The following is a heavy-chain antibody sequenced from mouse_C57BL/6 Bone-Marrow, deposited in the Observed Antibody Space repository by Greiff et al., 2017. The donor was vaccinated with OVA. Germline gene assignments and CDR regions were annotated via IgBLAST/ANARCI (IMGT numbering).Heavy chain of an antibody. D-gene: IGHD1-1*01. Sequence: EVQLVESGGGLVKPGGSLKLSCAASGFTFSSYAMSWVRQTPEQRLEWVATISDGGSYTYYPDNVKGRFTISRDNAKNNLDLQMSHLKSEDTAMYYCARGYGLDYWGQGTTLTVSS. J-gene: IGHJ2*01. V-gene: IGHV5-4*01. CDR1: GFTFSSYA. CDR2: ISDGGSYT. CDR3: ARGYGLDY.